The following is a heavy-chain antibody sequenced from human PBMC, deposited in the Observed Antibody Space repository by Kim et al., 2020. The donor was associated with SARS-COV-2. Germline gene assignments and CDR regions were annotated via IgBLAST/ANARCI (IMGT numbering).Heavy chain of an antibody. CDR1: GFTFSSYA. V-gene: IGHV3-30*04. J-gene: IGHJ6*02. CDR2: ISYDGSNK. Sequence: GGSLRLSCAASGFTFSSYAMHWVRQAPGKGLEWVAVISYDGSNKYYADPVKGRFTISRDNSKNTLYLQMNSLRAEDTAVYYCARVQWELLGYYYYGMDVWGQGTTVTVSS. D-gene: IGHD1-26*01. CDR3: ARVQWELLGYYYYGMDV.